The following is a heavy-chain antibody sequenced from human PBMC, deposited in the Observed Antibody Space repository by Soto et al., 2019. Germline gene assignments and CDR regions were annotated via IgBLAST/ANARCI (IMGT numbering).Heavy chain of an antibody. Sequence: ASVKVSCKASGYTFTSYGISWVRQAPGQGLEWMGWISAYNGNTNYAQKLQGRVTMTTDTSTSTAYMELRSLRSDDTAMYYCARRDDSSGSDAFDIWGQGTMVTVSS. D-gene: IGHD3-22*01. CDR2: ISAYNGNT. V-gene: IGHV1-18*01. CDR3: ARRDDSSGSDAFDI. J-gene: IGHJ3*02. CDR1: GYTFTSYG.